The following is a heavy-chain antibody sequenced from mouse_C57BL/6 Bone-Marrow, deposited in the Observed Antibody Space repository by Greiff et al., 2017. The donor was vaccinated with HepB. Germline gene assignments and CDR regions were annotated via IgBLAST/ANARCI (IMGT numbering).Heavy chain of an antibody. J-gene: IGHJ2*01. CDR1: GYTFTDYY. CDR3: ARLVRIYYYGSSFSFDY. V-gene: IGHV1-19*01. CDR2: INPYNGGT. D-gene: IGHD1-1*01. Sequence: EVQLQQSGPVLVKPGASVKMSCKASGYTFTDYYMNWVKQSHGKSLEWIGVINPYNGGTSYNQKFKGKATLTVDKSSSTAYMELNSLTSEDSAVYYCARLVRIYYYGSSFSFDYWGQGTTLTVSS.